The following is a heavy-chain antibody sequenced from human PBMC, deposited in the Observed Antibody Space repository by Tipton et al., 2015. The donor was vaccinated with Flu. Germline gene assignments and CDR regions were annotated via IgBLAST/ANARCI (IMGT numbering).Heavy chain of an antibody. CDR2: ITGSGDTT. Sequence: SLRLSCVASGFTFSTSHMYWVRQAPGKGLEWVSVITGSGDTTYYAESVEGRFTSSRDNFRNTLYLQLNSLSAEDTAVYYCVKAYGVAVASTFMYLGQGTQVTVSS. CDR3: VKAYGVAVASTFMY. J-gene: IGHJ4*02. CDR1: GFTFSTSH. D-gene: IGHD6-19*01. V-gene: IGHV3-23*01.